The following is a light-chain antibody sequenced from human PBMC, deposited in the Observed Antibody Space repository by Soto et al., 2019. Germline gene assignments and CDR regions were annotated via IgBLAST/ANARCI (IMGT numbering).Light chain of an antibody. V-gene: IGKV3-11*01. CDR1: QSIRSN. Sequence: EIVLTQSPGTLSLSPGGGANLSCRASQSIRSNLAWYQKKHGKAPRLLIYGASNRATGIPARLSGSGSGTDFTITISSIQNEDFEIYYCQQRGSWTWTLGHGTQVDIK. CDR2: GAS. J-gene: IGKJ1*01. CDR3: QQRGSWTWT.